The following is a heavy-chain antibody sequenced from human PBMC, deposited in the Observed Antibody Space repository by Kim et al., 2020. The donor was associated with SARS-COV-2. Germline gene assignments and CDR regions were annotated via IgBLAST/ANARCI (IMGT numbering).Heavy chain of an antibody. J-gene: IGHJ6*02. D-gene: IGHD2-21*02. CDR3: ARDSMTEYYYYGMDA. Sequence: EAVKDRFTISDENPKNSLYLQMNSLRAEDTAVYYCARDSMTEYYYYGMDAWGQGTTVTVSS. V-gene: IGHV3-21*01.